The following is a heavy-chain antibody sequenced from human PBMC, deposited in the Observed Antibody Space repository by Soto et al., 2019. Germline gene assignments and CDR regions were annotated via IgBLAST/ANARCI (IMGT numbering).Heavy chain of an antibody. J-gene: IGHJ4*02. Sequence: QVQLVQSGAEVKKPGASVKVSCKASGYTFTSYGISWVRQAPGQGLEWMGWISAYNGNTNYAQKLQGRVTMTTDTSTSTAYMELRSMRSDDTAVYYCARVSVSYYYGSGSYYFDYWGQGTLVTVSS. CDR1: GYTFTSYG. V-gene: IGHV1-18*01. CDR2: ISAYNGNT. CDR3: ARVSVSYYYGSGSYYFDY. D-gene: IGHD3-10*01.